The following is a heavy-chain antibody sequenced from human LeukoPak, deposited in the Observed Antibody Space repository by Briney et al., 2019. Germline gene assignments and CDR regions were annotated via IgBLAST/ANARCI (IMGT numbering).Heavy chain of an antibody. CDR1: GFTFINAW. Sequence: GGSLRLSCAASGFTFINAWMSWVRQAPGKGLEWVGRIKSKTNGGTTDYAAPVKGRFTISRDDSKDTVYLQMNSLKTEDTAVYYCTAERGSYYAYWGQGTLVTVSS. V-gene: IGHV3-15*01. J-gene: IGHJ4*02. CDR2: IKSKTNGGTT. CDR3: TAERGSYYAY. D-gene: IGHD1-26*01.